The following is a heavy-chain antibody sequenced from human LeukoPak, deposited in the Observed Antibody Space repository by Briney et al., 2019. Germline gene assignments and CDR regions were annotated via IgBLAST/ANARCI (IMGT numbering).Heavy chain of an antibody. CDR1: GYTFTSYY. Sequence: GASVKVSCKASGYTFTSYYMHWVRQAPGQGLEWMGIINPSGGSTSYAQKFQGRVTMTRDTSTSTVYMELSRLRSDDTAVYYCARDLWGIAARPYGGDFDYWGQGTLVTVSS. D-gene: IGHD6-6*01. CDR3: ARDLWGIAARPYGGDFDY. CDR2: INPSGGST. V-gene: IGHV1-46*01. J-gene: IGHJ4*02.